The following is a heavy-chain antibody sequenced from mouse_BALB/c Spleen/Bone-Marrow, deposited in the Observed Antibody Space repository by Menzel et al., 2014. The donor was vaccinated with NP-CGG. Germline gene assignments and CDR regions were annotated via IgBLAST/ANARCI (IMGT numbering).Heavy chain of an antibody. CDR2: INPSSGYT. CDR3: ARSYYDYDRAWFAY. CDR1: GYTFXSYT. Sequence: QVQLKQSGAELARPGASVKMSCKASGYTFXSYTMHWVKQRPGQGLEWIGYINPSSGYTDYNQKFKDKATLTADKSSSTAYMQLSSLTSEDSVVYYCARSYYDYDRAWFAYWGQGTLVTVSA. D-gene: IGHD2-4*01. J-gene: IGHJ3*01. V-gene: IGHV1-4*01.